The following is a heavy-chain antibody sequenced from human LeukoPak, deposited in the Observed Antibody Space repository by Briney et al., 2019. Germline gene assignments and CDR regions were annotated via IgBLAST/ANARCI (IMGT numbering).Heavy chain of an antibody. CDR3: ARDKSYCSGGTCYSD. CDR2: INHSGST. V-gene: IGHV4-4*02. CDR1: GGSISSSNW. Sequence: SETLSLTCAVSGGSISSSNWWSWVRPPPGKGLEWIGEINHSGSTNYNPSLKSRVTISIDKSKNQFSLALSSVTTADTAVYYCARDKSYCSGGTCYSDWGQGTLVTVSS. J-gene: IGHJ4*02. D-gene: IGHD2-15*01.